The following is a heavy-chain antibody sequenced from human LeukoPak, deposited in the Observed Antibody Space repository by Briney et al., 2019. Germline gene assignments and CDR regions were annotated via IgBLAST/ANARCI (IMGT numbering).Heavy chain of an antibody. CDR1: GFTVSSNF. CDR3: ARDPRYCSGGSCYHY. CDR2: IYSGDNT. V-gene: IGHV3-53*01. D-gene: IGHD2-15*01. Sequence: GGSLRLSCAASGFTVSSNFMSWVRQAPGKGLEWVSVIYSGDNTYYADSVKGRFTISRDNSKNTLYLQMNSLRADDTAVYYCARDPRYCSGGSCYHYWGQRTLVTVSS. J-gene: IGHJ4*02.